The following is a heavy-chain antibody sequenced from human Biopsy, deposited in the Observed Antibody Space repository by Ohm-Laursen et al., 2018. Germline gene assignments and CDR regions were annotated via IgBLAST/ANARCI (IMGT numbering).Heavy chain of an antibody. CDR1: EYSVTDYF. V-gene: IGHV1-2*02. CDR3: ARDMAVTARPYYYSGVDV. CDR2: INPKSGVA. J-gene: IGHJ6*02. D-gene: IGHD2-21*02. Sequence: SVKVSCKASEYSVTDYFIHWVRHAPGQGVEWMGWINPKSGVANHAQNFQGRVSMTRDTSIHTVYLELNSLRSDDTAVYYCARDMAVTARPYYYSGVDVWGPGTRVTVSS.